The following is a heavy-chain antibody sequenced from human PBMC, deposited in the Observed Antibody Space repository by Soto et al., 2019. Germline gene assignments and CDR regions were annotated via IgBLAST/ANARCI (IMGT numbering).Heavy chain of an antibody. CDR2: IRGSGDKT. CDR3: ARKSTWDGWEYVED. Sequence: EVQLLQSGGGLAQPGTSLRLSCAASGFTFKYYAMTWVRQAPGKGLEWVSTIRGSGDKTDYADSVKGRFRVSRDNSKDTQYLRMDSQRADDTALDYCARKSTWDGWEYVEDWSQGTLATATS. V-gene: IGHV3-23*01. D-gene: IGHD1-26*01. J-gene: IGHJ1*01. CDR1: GFTFKYYA.